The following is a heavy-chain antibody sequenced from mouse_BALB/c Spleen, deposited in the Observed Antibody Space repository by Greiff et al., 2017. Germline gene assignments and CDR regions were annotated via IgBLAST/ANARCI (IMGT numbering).Heavy chain of an antibody. D-gene: IGHD2-1*01. CDR2: ISSGGSYT. CDR3: TRADGNPYAMDY. Sequence: EVQGVESGGGLVKPGGSLKLSCAASGFTFSSYTMSWVRQTPEKRLEWVATISSGGSYTYYPDSVKGRFTISRDNAKNTLYLQMSSLKSEDTAMYYCTRADGNPYAMDYWGQGTSVTVSS. J-gene: IGHJ4*01. V-gene: IGHV5-6-4*01. CDR1: GFTFSSYT.